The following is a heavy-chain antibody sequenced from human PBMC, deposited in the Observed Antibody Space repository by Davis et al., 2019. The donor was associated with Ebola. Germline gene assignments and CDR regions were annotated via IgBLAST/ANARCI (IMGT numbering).Heavy chain of an antibody. Sequence: GESLKISCAVSGFTLSSKWMHWVRHVPGKGLEWVSRIDHVGSGTSYADFVEGRFTISRDSVKNTVYLQMNNLRDEDTAVYYCARLSGISRPKNIPGRAGYFDYWGQGTLVTVSS. V-gene: IGHV3-74*01. D-gene: IGHD2-15*01. CDR3: ARLSGISRPKNIPGRAGYFDY. CDR2: IDHVGSGT. J-gene: IGHJ4*02. CDR1: GFTLSSKW.